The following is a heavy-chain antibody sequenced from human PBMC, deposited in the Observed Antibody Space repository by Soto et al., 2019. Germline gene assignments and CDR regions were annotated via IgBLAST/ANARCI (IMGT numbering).Heavy chain of an antibody. Sequence: QVQLVQSGAEVKKPGSSVKVSCKASGGTFSSYAISWGRQAPGQGLEWMGGVIPIFGTTNYAQKFQGRVTIMADESTNTAYMALRSLRSEDTAVYYGARDPRGSGWYGSNYYYYGMDVWGQGTTVTVSS. J-gene: IGHJ6*02. D-gene: IGHD6-19*01. CDR1: GGTFSSYA. V-gene: IGHV1-69*01. CDR2: VIPIFGTT. CDR3: ARDPRGSGWYGSNYYYYGMDV.